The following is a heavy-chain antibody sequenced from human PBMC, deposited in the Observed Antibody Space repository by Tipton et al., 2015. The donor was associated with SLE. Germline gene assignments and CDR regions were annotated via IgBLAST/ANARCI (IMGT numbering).Heavy chain of an antibody. CDR3: ARVVFYFDY. Sequence: TLSLTCAVYGGSFSGYYWSWIRQPPGKGLEWIGEINHSGSTNYNPSLKSRVTISEDTSKKQFSLKLSSVTAADTAVYYCARVVFYFDYWGQGTLVTVSS. CDR1: GGSFSGYY. V-gene: IGHV4-34*01. D-gene: IGHD2-8*02. CDR2: INHSGST. J-gene: IGHJ4*02.